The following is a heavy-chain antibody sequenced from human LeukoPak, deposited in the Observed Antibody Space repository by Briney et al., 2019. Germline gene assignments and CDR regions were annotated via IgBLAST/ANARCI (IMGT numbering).Heavy chain of an antibody. V-gene: IGHV4-39*01. CDR2: IYYGGST. D-gene: IGHD6-19*01. Sequence: SETLSLTCTVSGGSISSSRYYWGWIRQPPGKGLEWIGSIYYGGSTYYNPSLKSRVTISVDTSKNQFSLRLSSVTAADTAVYYCARRLLEAVTGTGGFEYWGQGTLVTVSS. CDR3: ARRLLEAVTGTGGFEY. J-gene: IGHJ4*02. CDR1: GGSISSSRYY.